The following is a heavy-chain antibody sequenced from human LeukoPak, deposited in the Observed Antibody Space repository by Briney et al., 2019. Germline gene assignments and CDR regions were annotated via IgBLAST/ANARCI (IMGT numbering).Heavy chain of an antibody. CDR3: AGVSIAASSYYYYMDV. Sequence: PSETLSLTCTVSGGSISSSSYYWGWIRQPPGKGLEWLGSIYYSGSTYYNPSLKSRVTISVDTSKNQFSLKLSSVTAADTAVYYCAGVSIAASSYYYYMDVWGKGTTVTVSS. CDR2: IYYSGST. V-gene: IGHV4-39*01. CDR1: GGSISSSSYY. D-gene: IGHD6-6*01. J-gene: IGHJ6*03.